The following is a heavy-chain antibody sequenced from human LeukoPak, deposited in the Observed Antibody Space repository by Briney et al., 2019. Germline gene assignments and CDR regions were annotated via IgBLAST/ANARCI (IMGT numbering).Heavy chain of an antibody. Sequence: GGSLRTSCAVSGFSVSSFGMSWVRQAPGKGLEWISAISVDGETAYYADSVKGRFIISRDNSKNTLYLQLSSLRAEDTAVYYCAQGYSSGWYPYWGQGSLVSVSS. J-gene: IGHJ4*02. CDR1: GFSVSSFG. D-gene: IGHD6-19*01. CDR2: ISVDGETA. CDR3: AQGYSSGWYPY. V-gene: IGHV3-23*01.